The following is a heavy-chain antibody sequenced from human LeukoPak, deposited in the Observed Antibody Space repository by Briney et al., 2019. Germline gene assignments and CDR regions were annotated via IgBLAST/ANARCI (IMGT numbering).Heavy chain of an antibody. CDR2: IHYSGTT. CDR1: GVSFSSYG. Sequence: SETLSLTCAASGVSFSSYGWSWVRQPPGRGLEWVGYIHYSGTTNYNPSLKSRFTISVDTSKNQFSMKLSSVTAADTAVYYCSRTYISGYRPDAFEFWGQGTMVTVSS. D-gene: IGHD3-22*01. J-gene: IGHJ3*01. V-gene: IGHV4-59*01. CDR3: SRTYISGYRPDAFEF.